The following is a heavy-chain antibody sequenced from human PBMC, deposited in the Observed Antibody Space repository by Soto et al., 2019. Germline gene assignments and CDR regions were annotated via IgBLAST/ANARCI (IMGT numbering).Heavy chain of an antibody. Sequence: SETLSLTCTASGVSISSCEYFWSWNRPPPGKGLEWIGYIYYSGTAYYNPSLKTRVTLLVDTSKNQFSLKLSSVTADDTAVFYCALNRITEAYYFAYWGQGALVTVSS. V-gene: IGHV4-30-4*01. CDR3: ALNRITEAYYFAY. CDR1: GVSISSCEYF. J-gene: IGHJ4*02. D-gene: IGHD1-20*01. CDR2: IYYSGTA.